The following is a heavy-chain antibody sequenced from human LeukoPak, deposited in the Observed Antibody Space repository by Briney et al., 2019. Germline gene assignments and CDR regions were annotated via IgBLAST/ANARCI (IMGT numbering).Heavy chain of an antibody. Sequence: GASVKVSCKASGYTFTGYYMHWVRQAPGQGLEWMGWINPNSGGTNYAQKFQGRVTMTRDTSISTAYMELSRLRSDDTAVYYCARVKRGGWYGPIDYWGQGTLVTVSS. CDR3: ARVKRGGWYGPIDY. CDR1: GYTFTGYY. CDR2: INPNSGGT. V-gene: IGHV1-2*02. J-gene: IGHJ4*02. D-gene: IGHD6-19*01.